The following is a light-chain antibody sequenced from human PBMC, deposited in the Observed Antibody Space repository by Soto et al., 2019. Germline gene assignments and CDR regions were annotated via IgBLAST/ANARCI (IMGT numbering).Light chain of an antibody. V-gene: IGKV1-39*01. CDR3: QQCYMGWT. J-gene: IGKJ1*01. CDR2: GAS. CDR1: ETIATY. Sequence: DIQMTQSPSSLSASVGDRVTISCRASETIATYLNWYQQKPGRVPEVLIYGASRLQRGVPSRFTGSGYGTEFTFSITSLQPEDFGTYYCQQCYMGWTFGQGTKVDFK.